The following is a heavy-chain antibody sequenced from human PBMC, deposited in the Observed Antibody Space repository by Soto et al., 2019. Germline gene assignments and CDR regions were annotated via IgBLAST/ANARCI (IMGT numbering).Heavy chain of an antibody. CDR1: GFTLSGRS. J-gene: IGHJ6*04. CDR2: IDNAGTDS. V-gene: IGHV3-74*01. CDR3: PRGWFGPDV. Sequence: EVQLVESGGGLVQPGGSLRLSCAASGFTLSGRSMHWVRQAPGKGLVWVSGIDNAGTDSTYADSVKGRFTSSRDNAKNMLYLQMKSLRVEDIAVYYCPRGWFGPDVWGKGTTVTVSS. D-gene: IGHD3-10*01.